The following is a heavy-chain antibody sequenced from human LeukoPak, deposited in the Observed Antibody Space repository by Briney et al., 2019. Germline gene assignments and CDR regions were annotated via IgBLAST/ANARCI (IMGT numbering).Heavy chain of an antibody. J-gene: IGHJ6*02. Sequence: SETLSLTCAVYGGSFSGYYWSWIRQPPGKGLEWIGEINHSGSTNYNPSLKSRVTISVDTSKNQFSLKLSSVTAADTAVYYCARLRGYYYGSGSYSDGMDVWGQGTTVTVSS. CDR3: ARLRGYYYGSGSYSDGMDV. CDR1: GGSFSGYY. V-gene: IGHV4-34*01. CDR2: INHSGST. D-gene: IGHD3-10*01.